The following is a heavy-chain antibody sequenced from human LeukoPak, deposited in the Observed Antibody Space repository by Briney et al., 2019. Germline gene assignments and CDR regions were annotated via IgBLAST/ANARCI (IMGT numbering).Heavy chain of an antibody. J-gene: IGHJ4*02. V-gene: IGHV3-23*01. D-gene: IGHD2-2*01. Sequence: GGSLRLSCAASGFTFSSYAMSWVRQAPGKGLEWVLSISEIHQTTYYADSVKGRFTISRDNSKNTLYLQMNSLRAEDTAVYYCAKARVPYCSSTSCYFDYWGQGTLVTVSS. CDR2: ISEIHQTT. CDR1: GFTFSSYA. CDR3: AKARVPYCSSTSCYFDY.